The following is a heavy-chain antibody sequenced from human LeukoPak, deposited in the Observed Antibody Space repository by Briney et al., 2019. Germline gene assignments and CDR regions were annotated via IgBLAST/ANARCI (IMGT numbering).Heavy chain of an antibody. Sequence: SETLSLTCSVSGDSVTSTYWSWIRQPPGKGLEWIAYGHHSESSNYNPSFRSRVIIPVDTSKNQFSLKLSSVTAADTAVYYCARARYAFDIWGQGTMVTVSS. CDR2: GHHSESS. V-gene: IGHV4-59*02. CDR1: GDSVTSTY. CDR3: ARARYAFDI. J-gene: IGHJ3*02.